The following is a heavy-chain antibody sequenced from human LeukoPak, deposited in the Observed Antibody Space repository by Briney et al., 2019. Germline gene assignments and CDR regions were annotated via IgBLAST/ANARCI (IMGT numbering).Heavy chain of an antibody. CDR2: ISAYNGNT. D-gene: IGHD6-19*01. CDR1: GYTFTSYG. CDR3: ARDIGYSSGWNLDY. J-gene: IGHJ4*02. Sequence: ASVKVSCKASGYTFTSYGISWVRQAPGHGLEWKGWISAYNGNTNYAQKLQGRVTMTTDTSTSTAYMELRSLRSDDTAVYYCARDIGYSSGWNLDYWGQGTLVTVSS. V-gene: IGHV1-18*01.